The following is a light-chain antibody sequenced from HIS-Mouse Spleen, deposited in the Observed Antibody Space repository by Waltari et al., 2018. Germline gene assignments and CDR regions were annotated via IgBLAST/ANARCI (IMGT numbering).Light chain of an antibody. CDR1: PGLLDRNADDY. Sequence: SPGLLDRNADDYLDWYLEKPGECPQLLIDLGSNRASGVTDRCSGSGSDTDFTLQISSVEADDVGVYYCMQALQTWTFGQGTKVEIK. J-gene: IGKJ1*01. V-gene: IGKV2-28*01. CDR2: LGS. CDR3: MQALQTWT.